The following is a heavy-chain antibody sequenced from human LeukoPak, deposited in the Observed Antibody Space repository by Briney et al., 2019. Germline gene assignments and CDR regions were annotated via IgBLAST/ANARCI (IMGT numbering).Heavy chain of an antibody. V-gene: IGHV4-61*02. Sequence: SETLSLTCTVSGGSISSGSYYWSWIRQPAGKGLEWIGRIYTSGSTNYNPSLKSRVTISVDTSKNQFSLKLSSVTAADTAVYYCARVAYNERDGYYYYYMDVWGKGTTVTISS. D-gene: IGHD1-1*01. J-gene: IGHJ6*03. CDR2: IYTSGST. CDR1: GGSISSGSYY. CDR3: ARVAYNERDGYYYYYMDV.